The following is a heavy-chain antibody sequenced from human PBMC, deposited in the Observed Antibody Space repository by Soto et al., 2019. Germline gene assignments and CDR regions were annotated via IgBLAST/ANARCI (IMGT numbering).Heavy chain of an antibody. D-gene: IGHD6-19*01. Sequence: QVPLVQSGAEVKKPGSSVKVSCKASGGTFSSYTISWVRQAPGQGLEWMGRIIPILGIANYAQKFQGRVTITADKSTSTAYMELSSLRSEDTAVYYCARGVAVAGTDAFDIWGQGTMVTVSS. CDR2: IIPILGIA. J-gene: IGHJ3*02. CDR3: ARGVAVAGTDAFDI. CDR1: GGTFSSYT. V-gene: IGHV1-69*02.